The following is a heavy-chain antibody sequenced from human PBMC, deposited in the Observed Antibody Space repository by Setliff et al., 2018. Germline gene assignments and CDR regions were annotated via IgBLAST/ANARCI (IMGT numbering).Heavy chain of an antibody. D-gene: IGHD3-22*01. V-gene: IGHV1-18*01. CDR3: ARGYDSRGYWSYYYYGMDV. CDR2: ISAYNGNT. CDR1: GYTFTSYD. Sequence: GAAVKVSCKASGYTFTSYDINWVRQAPGQGLEWMGWISAYNGNTNYAQNLQGRVTMTTDTSTSTAYMELRNLRSDDPAVYYCARGYDSRGYWSYYYYGMDVWGQGTTVTVSS. J-gene: IGHJ6*02.